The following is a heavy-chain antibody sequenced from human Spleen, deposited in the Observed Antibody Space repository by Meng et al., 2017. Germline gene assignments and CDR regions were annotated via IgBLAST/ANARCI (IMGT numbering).Heavy chain of an antibody. CDR1: DYTFTGYG. Sequence: QVQVVQSGAEMKSPGASVKVSCTASDYTFTGYGVSWVRQAPGQGLEWMAWLGAHDGDTSHAPKFQGRVTVSADRPTATAYMELRSLRSDDTAVYYCARGTPGRSYSDYWGQGTLVTVSS. CDR3: ARGTPGRSYSDY. J-gene: IGHJ4*02. D-gene: IGHD3-10*01. V-gene: IGHV1-18*01. CDR2: LGAHDGDT.